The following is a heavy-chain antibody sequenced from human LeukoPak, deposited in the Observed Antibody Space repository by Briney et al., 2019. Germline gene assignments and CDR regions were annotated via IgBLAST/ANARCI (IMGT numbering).Heavy chain of an antibody. CDR3: ARVEDYYDTQPFDH. V-gene: IGHV3-74*01. J-gene: IGHJ4*02. CDR2: ITSDGSST. Sequence: TGGSLRLSCAASGFTFSGYWMHWVRQAPGKGLVWVSRITSDGSSTSYADSVKGRFTISRDNAKNTLYLQMNSLRAEDTAVYYCARVEDYYDTQPFDHWGQGTLVTVSS. D-gene: IGHD3-22*01. CDR1: GFTFSGYW.